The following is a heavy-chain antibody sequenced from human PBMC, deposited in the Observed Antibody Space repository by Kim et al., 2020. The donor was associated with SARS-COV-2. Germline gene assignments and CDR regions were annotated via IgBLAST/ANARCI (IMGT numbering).Heavy chain of an antibody. CDR2: ISGSGGST. V-gene: IGHV3-23*01. D-gene: IGHD6-19*01. J-gene: IGHJ4*02. CDR3: ANEYGIAVAGTNLNYFDY. CDR1: GFTFSSYA. Sequence: GGSLRLSCAASGFTFSSYAMSWVRQAPGKGLEWVSAISGSGGSTYYADSVKGRFTISRDNSKNTLYLQMNSLRAEDTAVYYCANEYGIAVAGTNLNYFDYWGQGTLVTVSS.